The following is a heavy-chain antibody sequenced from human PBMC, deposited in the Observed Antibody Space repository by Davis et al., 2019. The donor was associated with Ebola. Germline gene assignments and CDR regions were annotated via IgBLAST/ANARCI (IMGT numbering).Heavy chain of an antibody. D-gene: IGHD2-2*01. Sequence: GESLKISCAASGFTFSDYYMSWIRQAPGKGLEWVSYISSSGSTIYYADSVKGRFTISRDNAKNSLSLQMNSLRAEDTAVYYCAREEIVVVPAARSYNWFDPWGQGTLVTVSS. J-gene: IGHJ5*02. CDR2: ISSSGSTI. V-gene: IGHV3-11*04. CDR3: AREEIVVVPAARSYNWFDP. CDR1: GFTFSDYY.